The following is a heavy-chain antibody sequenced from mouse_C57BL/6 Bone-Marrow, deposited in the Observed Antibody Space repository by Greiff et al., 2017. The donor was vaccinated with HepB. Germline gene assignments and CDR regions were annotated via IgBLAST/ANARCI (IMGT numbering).Heavy chain of an antibody. D-gene: IGHD1-1*01. CDR3: AMITTVVANAKDY. V-gene: IGHV14-2*01. Sequence: EVQLMESGAELVKPGASVKLSCTASGFNIKDYYMHWVKQSTEQGLEWIGRIDPEDGDTKYAPKFQGKAPITADTSSNTAYLQLSSLTSEDTAVYYCAMITTVVANAKDYWGQGTSVTVSA. J-gene: IGHJ4*01. CDR1: GFNIKDYY. CDR2: IDPEDGDT.